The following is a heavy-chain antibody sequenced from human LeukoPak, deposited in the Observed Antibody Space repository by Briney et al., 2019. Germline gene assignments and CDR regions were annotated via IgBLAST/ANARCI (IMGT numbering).Heavy chain of an antibody. Sequence: SETLSLTCAVYGGSFSGYYWSWIRQPPGKGLEWIGSIYYSGSTYYNPSLKSRVTISVDTSKNQFSLKLSSVTAADTAVYYCARDLIQLWPRFDYWGQGTLVTVSS. D-gene: IGHD5-18*01. V-gene: IGHV4-34*01. J-gene: IGHJ4*02. CDR2: IYYSGST. CDR1: GGSFSGYY. CDR3: ARDLIQLWPRFDY.